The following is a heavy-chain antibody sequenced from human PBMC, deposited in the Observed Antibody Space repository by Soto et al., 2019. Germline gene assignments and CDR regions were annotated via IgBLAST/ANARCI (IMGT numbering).Heavy chain of an antibody. Sequence: EVQLLESGGGLVQPGGSLRLSCAASGFIFSSYGMSWVHQAPGKGPAWVSGISGSGGTKYYADSVKGRFTISRDNSKNILYLQMNSLRAEDTAIYYCAKDTRLRLGDLSFDAFDSWGQGTLVTVSS. CDR3: AKDTRLRLGDLSFDAFDS. CDR1: GFIFSSYG. CDR2: ISGSGGTK. D-gene: IGHD3-16*02. V-gene: IGHV3-23*01. J-gene: IGHJ4*02.